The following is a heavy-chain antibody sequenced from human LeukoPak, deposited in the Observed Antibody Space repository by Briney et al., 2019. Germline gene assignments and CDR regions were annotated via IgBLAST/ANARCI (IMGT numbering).Heavy chain of an antibody. CDR1: GFTFSSYE. CDR3: VRDGGWNPFDN. CDR2: ISRSGSTI. D-gene: IGHD6-19*01. Sequence: GGSLRLSCAASGFTFSSYEMNWVRQAPGKGLEWVSYISRSGSTINSADSVKGRFTISRDNAKNSLDLQMNSLRAEDTAVYYCVRDGGWNPFDNWGQGTLVTVSS. J-gene: IGHJ4*02. V-gene: IGHV3-48*03.